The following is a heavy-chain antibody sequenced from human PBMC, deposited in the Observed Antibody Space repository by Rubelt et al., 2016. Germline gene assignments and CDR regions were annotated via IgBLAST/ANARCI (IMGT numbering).Heavy chain of an antibody. CDR1: GDSSTAYS. V-gene: IGHV4-4*08. D-gene: IGHD1-26*01. CDR2: IYPSGTT. J-gene: IGHJ4*02. CDR3: ATTKVGTVYVPN. Sequence: QVQLQESGPGLVKPSETLSLACTVFGDSSTAYSWSWIRQPPGKGLEWIGYIYPSGTTNYSPSLKNRVTMSVKTSTNQFSLRLTPVTAADTAVYYCATTKVGTVYVPNWGQGTLVTVSS.